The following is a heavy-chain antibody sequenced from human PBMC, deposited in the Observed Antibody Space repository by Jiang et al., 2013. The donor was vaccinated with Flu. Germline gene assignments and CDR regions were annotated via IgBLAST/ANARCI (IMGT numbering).Heavy chain of an antibody. CDR3: ARESAVYGSGRPFNAFDI. J-gene: IGHJ3*02. CDR1: GGSISHYY. D-gene: IGHD3-10*01. V-gene: IGHV4-59*12. CDR2: IYYSGSA. Sequence: GPGLVKPSETLSLTCTVSGGSISHYYWSWIRQPPGKGLEWVGYIYYSGSAYYNPSLKSRVTISVDTSKNQFSLKLSSVTAADTAVYYCARESAVYGSGRPFNAFDIWGQGTWSPSLQ.